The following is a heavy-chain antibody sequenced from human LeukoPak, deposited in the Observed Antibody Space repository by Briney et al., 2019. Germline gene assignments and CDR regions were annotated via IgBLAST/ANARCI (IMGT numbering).Heavy chain of an antibody. V-gene: IGHV1-69*04. CDR1: GGTFSSYA. J-gene: IGHJ4*02. CDR3: AREGCSSTSSYPFDY. CDR2: IIPILGIA. D-gene: IGHD2-2*01. Sequence: GASVKVSCKASGGTFSSYAISWVRQAPGQGLEWMGRIIPILGIANYAQKLQGRVTITADKSTSTAYMELSSLRSEDTAVYYCAREGCSSTSSYPFDYWGQGTLVTVSS.